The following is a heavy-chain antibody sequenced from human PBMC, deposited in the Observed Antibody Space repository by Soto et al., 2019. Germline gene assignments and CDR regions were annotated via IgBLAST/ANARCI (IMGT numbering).Heavy chain of an antibody. CDR2: ISYDGSNK. J-gene: IGHJ6*02. D-gene: IGHD6-19*01. CDR1: GFTFSSYG. CDR3: AKTYSSGWWDYYYYGMDV. V-gene: IGHV3-30*18. Sequence: GGSLRLSCAASGFTFSSYGMHWVRQAPGKGLEWVAVISYDGSNKYYADSVKGRFTISRDNSKNTLYLQMNSLRAEDTAVYYCAKTYSSGWWDYYYYGMDVWGQGTTVTVSS.